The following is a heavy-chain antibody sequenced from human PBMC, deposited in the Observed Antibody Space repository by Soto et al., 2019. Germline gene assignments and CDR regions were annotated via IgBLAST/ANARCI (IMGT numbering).Heavy chain of an antibody. CDR3: TRESDRQYGDRLYYYYYGMDV. Sequence: ASVKVSFKASGYTFTSYYMQWVRQAPGQGLEWMGIINPSGGSTSYAQKFQGRVTMTRDKSTSTVYMELSSLRSEDTAVYYCTRESDRQYGDRLYYYYYGMDVWGQGTTVTVSS. J-gene: IGHJ6*02. V-gene: IGHV1-46*01. D-gene: IGHD4-17*01. CDR1: GYTFTSYY. CDR2: INPSGGST.